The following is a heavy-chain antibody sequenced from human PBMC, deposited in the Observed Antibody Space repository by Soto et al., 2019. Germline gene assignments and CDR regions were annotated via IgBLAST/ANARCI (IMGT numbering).Heavy chain of an antibody. CDR2: ISGYNGNT. J-gene: IGHJ4*02. CDR3: AKGYNYGYGDY. Sequence: QVQLVQSGAEVKKPGASVKVSCRASGYTFATYGISWVRQAPGQGLEWMGWISGYNGNTNYAQKFQGRVTMTTDTSTSTAYMELRSLRSADTAVYFCAKGYNYGYGDYWGLGTLVTVSS. V-gene: IGHV1-18*01. CDR1: GYTFATYG. D-gene: IGHD5-18*01.